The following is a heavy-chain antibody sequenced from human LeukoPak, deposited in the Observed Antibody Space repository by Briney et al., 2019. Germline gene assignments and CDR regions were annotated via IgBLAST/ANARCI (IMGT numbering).Heavy chain of an antibody. Sequence: QPGRSLRLSCAASGFTFSNYAMQWVRQAPGEGSEWLAVITYDGSHNFYAGSVKGRFTISRDNARDTLYLQMNGLTPEDTAVYYCARESSDYIPAYWGQGTLVTVSS. J-gene: IGHJ4*02. D-gene: IGHD4-11*01. V-gene: IGHV3-30*01. CDR2: ITYDGSHN. CDR1: GFTFSNYA. CDR3: ARESSDYIPAY.